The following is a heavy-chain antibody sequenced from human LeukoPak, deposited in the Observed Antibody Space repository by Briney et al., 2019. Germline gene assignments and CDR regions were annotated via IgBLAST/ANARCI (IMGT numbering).Heavy chain of an antibody. Sequence: SETLPLTCTVSGGSISSYYWSWIRQPPGKGLEWIGYIYYSGSTNYNPSLKSRVTISVDTSKNQFSLKLSSVTAADTAVYYCARGRVVGALDAFDLWGQGTMVTVSS. CDR2: IYYSGST. V-gene: IGHV4-59*01. J-gene: IGHJ3*01. CDR1: GGSISSYY. CDR3: ARGRVVGALDAFDL. D-gene: IGHD1-26*01.